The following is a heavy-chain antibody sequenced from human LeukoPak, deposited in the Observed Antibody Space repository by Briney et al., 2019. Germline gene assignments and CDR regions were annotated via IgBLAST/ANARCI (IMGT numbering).Heavy chain of an antibody. D-gene: IGHD2-21*01. J-gene: IGHJ3*02. Sequence: SETLSLTCAVYGGSFSGYYWSYIRQPPGKGLEWIGEINHSGSTNYNPSLKSRVTISVDTSKNQFSLKLSSVTAADTAVYYCASDSGGRRDAFNIWGQGTMVTVSS. CDR3: ASDSGGRRDAFNI. CDR2: INHSGST. V-gene: IGHV4-34*01. CDR1: GGSFSGYY.